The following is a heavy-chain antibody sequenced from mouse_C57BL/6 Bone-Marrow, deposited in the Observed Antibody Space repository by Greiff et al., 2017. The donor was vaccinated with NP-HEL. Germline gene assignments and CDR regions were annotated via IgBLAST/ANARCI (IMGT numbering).Heavy chain of an antibody. Sequence: VQLQQPGAELVRPGTSVKLSCKASGYTFTSYWMHWVKQRPGQGLEWIGVIDPSDSYTNYNQKFKGKATLTVDTSSSTAYMQLSSLTSEDSAVYYCARWGLHWGQVTLVTVSA. V-gene: IGHV1-59*01. CDR3: ARWGLH. CDR2: IDPSDSYT. CDR1: GYTFTSYW. J-gene: IGHJ3*01. D-gene: IGHD2-10*01.